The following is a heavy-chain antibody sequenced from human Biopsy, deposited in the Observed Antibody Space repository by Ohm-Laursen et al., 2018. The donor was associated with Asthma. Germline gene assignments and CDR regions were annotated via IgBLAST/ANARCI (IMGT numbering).Heavy chain of an antibody. J-gene: IGHJ5*02. CDR3: ARHYSPTTVTTLNDH. V-gene: IGHV5-51*01. CDR1: GFTFTSYW. D-gene: IGHD4-11*01. Sequence: GESLRISCKASGFTFTSYWIAWVRQMPGKGLEWVGIIYPGDSDTRYSPSFQGQVTILADKSITTAYLQWGSLKASDTAMYYCARHYSPTTVTTLNDHWGQGTLVTVSS. CDR2: IYPGDSDT.